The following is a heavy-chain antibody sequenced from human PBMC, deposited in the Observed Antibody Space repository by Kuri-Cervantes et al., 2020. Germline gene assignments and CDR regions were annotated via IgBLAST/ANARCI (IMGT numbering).Heavy chain of an antibody. D-gene: IGHD3-22*01. J-gene: IGHJ3*02. CDR1: SGSISTYY. Sequence: GSLRLSCSISSGSISTYYWSWIRQPPGKGLEWIGDIVNTGSTNYRPSLKSRVIMSVDTSKNQFSLKLSSVTAADTAVYYCAKYYYDSSGWWLDAFDIWGQGTMVTVSS. V-gene: IGHV4-59*01. CDR3: AKYYYDSSGWWLDAFDI. CDR2: IVNTGST.